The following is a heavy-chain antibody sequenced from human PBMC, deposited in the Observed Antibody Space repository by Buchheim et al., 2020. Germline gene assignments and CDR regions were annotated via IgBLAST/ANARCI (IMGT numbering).Heavy chain of an antibody. D-gene: IGHD3-10*01. J-gene: IGHJ6*02. CDR1: GFTFSSYA. CDR2: ISYDGSNK. V-gene: IGHV3-30-3*01. Sequence: QVQLVESGGGVVQPGRSLRLSCAASGFTFSSYAMHWVRQAPGKGLEWVAVISYDGSNKYYADSVKGRFTISRDNSKNTLYLQMNSLRAEDTAVYYCARDGNEVLLWFGESIKDYYYYGMDVWGQGTT. CDR3: ARDGNEVLLWFGESIKDYYYYGMDV.